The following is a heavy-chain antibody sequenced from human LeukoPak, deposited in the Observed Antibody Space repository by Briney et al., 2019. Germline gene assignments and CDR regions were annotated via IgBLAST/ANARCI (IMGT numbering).Heavy chain of an antibody. Sequence: SETLSLTCTVSGGSISRSSYYWGWIRQPPGKGLEWIGSCYYSGSTYYNPSLKSRVTISVDTSKNQFSLKLSSVTAADTAVYYCARFNYGSGSYSRAFDIWGQGTMVTVSS. CDR1: GGSISRSSYY. CDR3: ARFNYGSGSYSRAFDI. V-gene: IGHV4-39*07. J-gene: IGHJ3*02. D-gene: IGHD3-10*01. CDR2: CYYSGST.